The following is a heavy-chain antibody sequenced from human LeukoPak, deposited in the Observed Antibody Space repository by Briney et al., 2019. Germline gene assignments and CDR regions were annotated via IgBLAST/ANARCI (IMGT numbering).Heavy chain of an antibody. CDR2: IYYSGST. CDR3: ARLRIVGATTIDY. J-gene: IGHJ4*02. Sequence: SETLSLTCTDSGGSISSSSYYWGWIRQPPGKGLGWIGSIYYSGSTYYNPSLKSRVTISVDTSKNQFSLKLSSVTAADTAVYYCARLRIVGATTIDYWGQGTLVTVSS. CDR1: GGSISSSSYY. D-gene: IGHD1-26*01. V-gene: IGHV4-39*01.